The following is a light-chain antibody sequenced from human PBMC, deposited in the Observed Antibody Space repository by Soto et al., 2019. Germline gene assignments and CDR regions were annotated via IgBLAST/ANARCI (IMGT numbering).Light chain of an antibody. Sequence: ERVMTQYPATLSVSPGERATRSCRASQSVSSNLAWYQQKPGQAPRLLIYGASTRATGIPARFSGSGSGTEFTLTISSLQSEDFAVYYCQQYNNWPPWTFGQGTKVDI. CDR2: GAS. V-gene: IGKV3-15*01. CDR3: QQYNNWPPWT. CDR1: QSVSSN. J-gene: IGKJ1*01.